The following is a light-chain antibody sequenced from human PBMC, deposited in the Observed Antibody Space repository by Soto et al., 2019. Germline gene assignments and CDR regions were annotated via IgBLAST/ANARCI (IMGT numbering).Light chain of an antibody. CDR2: GAS. CDR1: QSVSSN. CDR3: QQYNNWPPYT. J-gene: IGKJ2*01. Sequence: EIVMTQSPATLSVSPGERATLSCRASQSVSSNLAWYQQKPGQAPRLLIYGASTRATGIPAMFSGSGSGTEFTLTISSLKSEDFAVYYCQQYNNWPPYTFGQGTKLEIK. V-gene: IGKV3-15*01.